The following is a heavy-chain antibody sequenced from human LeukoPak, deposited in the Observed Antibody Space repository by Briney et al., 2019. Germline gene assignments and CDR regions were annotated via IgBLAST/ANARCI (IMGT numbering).Heavy chain of an antibody. V-gene: IGHV4-59*01. CDR1: GGSISSYY. J-gene: IGHJ4*02. CDR3: ARILSSDCSSTSCYPDY. CDR2: IYYSGST. Sequence: SETLSLTCTVSGGSISSYYWSWIRQPPGEGLEWIGYIYYSGSTNYNPSLKSRVTISVDTSKNQFSLKLNSVTAADTAVYYCARILSSDCSSTSCYPDYWGQGTLVTVSS. D-gene: IGHD2-2*01.